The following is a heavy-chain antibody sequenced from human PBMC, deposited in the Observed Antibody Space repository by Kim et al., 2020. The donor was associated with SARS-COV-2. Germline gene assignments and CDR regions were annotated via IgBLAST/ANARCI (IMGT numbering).Heavy chain of an antibody. CDR2: ISYDGSNK. V-gene: IGHV3-30*18. J-gene: IGHJ4*02. CDR3: AKGGMSVPTDHDY. Sequence: GGSLRLSCAASGITFSSYGMHWVRQAPGKGLEWVAVISYDGSNKYYADSVKGRFTISRDNSKNTLYLQMNSLRAEDTTVYYCAKGGMSVPTDHDYWGQGTLVTVSS. D-gene: IGHD6-25*01. CDR1: GITFSSYG.